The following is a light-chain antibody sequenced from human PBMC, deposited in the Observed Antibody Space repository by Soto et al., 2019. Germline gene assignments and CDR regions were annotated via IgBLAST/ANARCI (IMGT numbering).Light chain of an antibody. CDR1: SSDVGGSNY. V-gene: IGLV2-14*01. CDR3: SSYSSSSTRV. J-gene: IGLJ3*02. Sequence: QSSLTQPASVSGSPGQSITISCTGTSSDVGGSNYVSWYQQHPGKVPKLMIYGVSNRPSGVSNRFSGSKSGNTASLTISGLQAEDEADYYCSSYSSSSTRVFGGGTQLTVL. CDR2: GVS.